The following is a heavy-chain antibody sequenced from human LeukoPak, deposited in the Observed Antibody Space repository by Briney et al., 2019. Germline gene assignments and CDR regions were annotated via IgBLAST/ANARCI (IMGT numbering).Heavy chain of an antibody. V-gene: IGHV3-64*01. CDR2: ISINGDTT. D-gene: IGHD3-22*01. Sequence: PGGSLRLSCAASGFSFSSYAMHWVRQAPGKGLEYVSAISINGDTTYYANSVKGRFTISRDNSKNTLYLQMGSLRAEDMAIYYCARVLRDSSSYYDYWGQGTLVTVSS. J-gene: IGHJ4*02. CDR3: ARVLRDSSSYYDY. CDR1: GFSFSSYA.